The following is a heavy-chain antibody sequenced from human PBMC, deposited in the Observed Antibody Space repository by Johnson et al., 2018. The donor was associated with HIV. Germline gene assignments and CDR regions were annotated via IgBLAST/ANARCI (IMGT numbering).Heavy chain of an antibody. J-gene: IGHJ3*02. D-gene: IGHD5-24*01. CDR1: GFNFSTYA. V-gene: IGHV3-30-3*01. Sequence: QVQLVESGGGVVQPGRSLTLSCVASGFNFSTYAMHWVRQAPGKGLEWVAVISYDGGNKFYADSVKGRFTISRDNSKNTLYLRMNSLRAEDTAVYYCAKERGKRWLHPRDAFDIWGQGTMVTVSS. CDR3: AKERGKRWLHPRDAFDI. CDR2: ISYDGGNK.